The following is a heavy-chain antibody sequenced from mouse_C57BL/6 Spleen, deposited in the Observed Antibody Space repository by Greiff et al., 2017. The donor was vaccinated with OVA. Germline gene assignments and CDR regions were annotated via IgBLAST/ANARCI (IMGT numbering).Heavy chain of an antibody. J-gene: IGHJ4*01. CDR2: IYPGDGDT. CDR3: ARYPPLYYAMDY. V-gene: IGHV1-82*01. Sequence: VKLMESGPELVKPGASVKISCKASGYAFSSSWMNWVKQRPGKGLEWIGRIYPGDGDTNYNGKFKGKATLTADKSSSTAYMQLSSLTSEDSAVYFCARYPPLYYAMDYWGQGTSVTVSS. CDR1: GYAFSSSW.